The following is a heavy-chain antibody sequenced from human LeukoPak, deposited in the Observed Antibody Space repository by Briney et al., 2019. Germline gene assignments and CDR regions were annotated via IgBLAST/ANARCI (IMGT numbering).Heavy chain of an antibody. D-gene: IGHD6-13*01. CDR2: INHSGST. CDR1: GGSFSGYY. Sequence: SETLSLTCAVYGGSFSGYYWSWIRQPPGKGLEWIGEINHSGSTNYNPSLKSRVTISVDTSKNQFSLKLSSVTAADTAVYYCARGRSGQQLGPTSYYYYYGMDVWGQGTTVTVSS. J-gene: IGHJ6*02. CDR3: ARGRSGQQLGPTSYYYYYGMDV. V-gene: IGHV4-34*01.